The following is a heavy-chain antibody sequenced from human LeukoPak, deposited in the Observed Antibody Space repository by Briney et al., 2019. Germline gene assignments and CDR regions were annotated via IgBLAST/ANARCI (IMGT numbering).Heavy chain of an antibody. Sequence: GASVKVSCKASGGTFSSYAISWVRQAPGQGLEWMGRINPNSGGTNYAQKFQGRVTMTRDTSISTAYMELSRLRSDDTAVYYCARDLGRYFDHDAFDIWGQGTMVTVSS. V-gene: IGHV1-2*06. D-gene: IGHD3-9*01. J-gene: IGHJ3*02. CDR1: GGTFSSYA. CDR3: ARDLGRYFDHDAFDI. CDR2: INPNSGGT.